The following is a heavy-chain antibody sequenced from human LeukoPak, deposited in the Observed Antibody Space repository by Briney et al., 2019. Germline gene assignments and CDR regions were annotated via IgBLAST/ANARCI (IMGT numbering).Heavy chain of an antibody. J-gene: IGHJ4*02. D-gene: IGHD3-22*01. CDR1: GFTFSSYA. V-gene: IGHV3-53*01. CDR2: IYSGGST. CDR3: ARGKYYYDTSGYYYRYYFDY. Sequence: GGSLRLSCAASGFTFSSYAMSWVRQAPGKGLEWVSVIYSGGSTYYADSVKGRFTISRDNSKNTLYLQMNSLRAEDTAVYYCARGKYYYDTSGYYYRYYFDYWGQGTLVTVSS.